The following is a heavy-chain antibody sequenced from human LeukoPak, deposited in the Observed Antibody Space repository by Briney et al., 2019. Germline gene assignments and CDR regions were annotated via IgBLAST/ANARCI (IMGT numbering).Heavy chain of an antibody. CDR3: AKAYLWFGELDYFDY. CDR1: GFTLSHYA. Sequence: PGWALPQTFPSSGFTLSHYAMHWLRPAPARGLDGVAAISGSGGSTYYADSVKGRFTISRDNSKNTLYLQMNSLRAEDTALYYCAKAYLWFGELDYFDYWGQGTLVTVPS. J-gene: IGHJ4*02. CDR2: ISGSGGST. V-gene: IGHV3-23*01. D-gene: IGHD3-10*01.